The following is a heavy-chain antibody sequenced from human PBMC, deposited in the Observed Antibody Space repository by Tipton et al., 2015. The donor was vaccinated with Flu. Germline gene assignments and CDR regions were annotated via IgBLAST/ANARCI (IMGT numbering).Heavy chain of an antibody. V-gene: IGHV3-9*01. D-gene: IGHD3-10*01. Sequence: SLRLSCAASGFTFDDYSMYWVRQPPGKGLEWVSGVNWKGNSVGYADSVKGRFTISRDNAKNSLHLQMNSLRSEDTALYDCAKDNKRDASMDYYWHYGMDVWGQGTTVTVSS. J-gene: IGHJ6*02. CDR3: AKDNKRDASMDYYWHYGMDV. CDR2: VNWKGNSV. CDR1: GFTFDDYS.